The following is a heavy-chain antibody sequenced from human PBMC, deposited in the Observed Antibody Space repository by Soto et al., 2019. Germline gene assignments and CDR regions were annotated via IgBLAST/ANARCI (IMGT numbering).Heavy chain of an antibody. D-gene: IGHD6-6*01. CDR3: ARGYSSSSDH. J-gene: IGHJ4*02. CDR2: VAPLDSYT. V-gene: IGHV5-10-1*01. CDR1: VSSFTSYW. Sequence: PGESLETSCKGSVSSFTSYWISSVRQMSGKDREWKGRVAPLDSYTTYSSSFQGHVTISAHKSISTAYLQWSSLKASDTAVYCFARGYSSSSDHLGQGTLVTVSS.